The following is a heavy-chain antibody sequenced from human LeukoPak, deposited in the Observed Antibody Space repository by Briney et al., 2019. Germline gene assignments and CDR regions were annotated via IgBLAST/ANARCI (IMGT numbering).Heavy chain of an antibody. CDR2: IYYSGST. CDR1: GGSISSSSYY. V-gene: IGHV4-39*01. D-gene: IGHD3-9*01. Sequence: SETLSLTCTVSGGSISSSSYYWGWIRQPPGKVLEWIGSIYYSGSTYYNPSLKSRVTISVDTSKNQFSLKLSSVTAADTAVYYCARQTYYDILTGSEFDYWGQGTLVTVSS. J-gene: IGHJ4*02. CDR3: ARQTYYDILTGSEFDY.